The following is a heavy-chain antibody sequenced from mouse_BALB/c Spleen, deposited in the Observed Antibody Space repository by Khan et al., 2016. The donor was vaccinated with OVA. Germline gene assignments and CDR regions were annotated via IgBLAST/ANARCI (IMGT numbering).Heavy chain of an antibody. CDR3: SRVGPDHCNYGAWMAY. J-gene: IGHJ3*01. CDR1: GYTFTSYT. Sequence: QVQLKQSGAELARPGASVKMSCKASGYTFTSYTIHWVKQRPGQGLEWIGYINPTNIYTNYNQKFRDKATLTADKSSRTAYMQLSSLTSEDSAGYYCSRVGPDHCNYGAWMAYWGQGTLVTVSA. CDR2: INPTNIYT. D-gene: IGHD2-1*01. V-gene: IGHV1-4*01.